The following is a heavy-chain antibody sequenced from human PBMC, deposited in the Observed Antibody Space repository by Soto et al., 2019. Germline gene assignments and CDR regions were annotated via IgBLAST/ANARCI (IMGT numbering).Heavy chain of an antibody. CDR2: INPNSGGT. CDR1: GYTFTGYY. V-gene: IGHV1-2*02. J-gene: IGHJ6*02. CDR3: ASEQQGVSSYYYYYGMDV. D-gene: IGHD2-15*01. Sequence: ASVKVSCKASGYTFTGYYMHWARQAPGHGLEWMGWINPNSGGTNYAQKFQGRVTMTRDTSISTAYMELSRLRSDDTAVYYSASEQQGVSSYYYYYGMDVWGQGTTVTVSS.